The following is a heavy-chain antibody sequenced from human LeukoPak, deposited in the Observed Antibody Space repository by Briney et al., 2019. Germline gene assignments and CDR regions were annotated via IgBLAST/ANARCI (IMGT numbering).Heavy chain of an antibody. Sequence: GASVKVSCKASGYTFTSYGISWVRQAPGQGLEWMGWISAYNGNTNYAQKLQGRVTMTTDTSTSTAYMELRSLRSDDTAVYYCARDRTPSHSSGWYGTYDYWGQGTLVTVSS. J-gene: IGHJ4*02. D-gene: IGHD6-19*01. CDR1: GYTFTSYG. CDR3: ARDRTPSHSSGWYGTYDY. V-gene: IGHV1-18*01. CDR2: ISAYNGNT.